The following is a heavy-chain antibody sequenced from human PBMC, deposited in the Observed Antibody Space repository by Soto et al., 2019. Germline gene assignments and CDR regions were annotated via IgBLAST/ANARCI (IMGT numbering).Heavy chain of an antibody. D-gene: IGHD5-18*01. V-gene: IGHV3-23*01. CDR2: ISGSGGST. Sequence: EVQLLESGGGLVQPGGSLRLSCAASGFTFSSYAMSWVRQAPGKGLEWVSAISGSGGSTYYADSVKGRFTISRDNSKNTLYLQMNSLRAEDTAVYYCAKDVDTAMDESYYYMDVWGKGTTVTVSS. J-gene: IGHJ6*03. CDR1: GFTFSSYA. CDR3: AKDVDTAMDESYYYMDV.